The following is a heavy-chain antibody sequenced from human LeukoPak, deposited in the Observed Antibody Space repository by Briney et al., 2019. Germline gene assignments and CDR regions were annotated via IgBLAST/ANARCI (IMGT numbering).Heavy chain of an antibody. Sequence: AGGSLRLSCAASGFTFSSYSMNWVRQAPGKGLEWVSSISSSSSYIYYADSVKGRFTISRDNAKNSLYLQMNSLRAEDTAVYYCARDYSSSSVFDYWGQGTLVTVSS. D-gene: IGHD6-6*01. CDR1: GFTFSSYS. V-gene: IGHV3-21*01. J-gene: IGHJ4*02. CDR3: ARDYSSSSVFDY. CDR2: ISSSSSYI.